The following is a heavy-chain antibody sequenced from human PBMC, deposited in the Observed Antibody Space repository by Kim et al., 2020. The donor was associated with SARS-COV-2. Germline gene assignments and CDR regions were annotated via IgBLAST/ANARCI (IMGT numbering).Heavy chain of an antibody. Sequence: GGSLRLSCAASGFTFSSYGMHWVRQAPGKGLEWVAVISYDGSNKYYADSVKGRFTISRDNSKNTLYLQMNSLRAEDTAVYYCAKDPSVVVTALPDYWGQGTLVTVSS. CDR2: ISYDGSNK. CDR1: GFTFSSYG. CDR3: AKDPSVVVTALPDY. D-gene: IGHD2-21*02. V-gene: IGHV3-30*18. J-gene: IGHJ4*02.